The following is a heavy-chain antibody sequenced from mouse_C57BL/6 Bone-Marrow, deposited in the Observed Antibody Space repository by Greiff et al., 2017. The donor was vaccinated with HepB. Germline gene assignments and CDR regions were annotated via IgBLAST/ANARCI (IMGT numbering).Heavy chain of an antibody. CDR2: IDPSDSYT. CDR3: ARGRLLLWFAY. Sequence: QVQLKQPGAELVKPGASVKLSCKASGYTFTSYWMQWVKQRPGQGLEWIGEIDPSDSYTNYNQKFKGKATLTVDTSSSTAYMQLSSLTSEDSAVYYCARGRLLLWFAYWGQGTLVTVSA. J-gene: IGHJ3*01. D-gene: IGHD2-13*01. V-gene: IGHV1-50*01. CDR1: GYTFTSYW.